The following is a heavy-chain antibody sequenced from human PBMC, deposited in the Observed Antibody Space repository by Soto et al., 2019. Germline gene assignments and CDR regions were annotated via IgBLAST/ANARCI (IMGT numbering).Heavy chain of an antibody. CDR1: GYTFTGYY. CDR3: ARDSRGYSYGVDFDY. CDR2: INPNSGGT. D-gene: IGHD5-18*01. V-gene: IGHV1-2*04. Sequence: QVQLVQSGAEVKKPGASVKVSCKASGYTFTGYYMHWVRQAPGQGLEWMGWINPNSGGTNYAQKVQGWVTMTRDTSISTAYMELSRLRSDDTAVYYCARDSRGYSYGVDFDYWGQGTLVTVSS. J-gene: IGHJ4*02.